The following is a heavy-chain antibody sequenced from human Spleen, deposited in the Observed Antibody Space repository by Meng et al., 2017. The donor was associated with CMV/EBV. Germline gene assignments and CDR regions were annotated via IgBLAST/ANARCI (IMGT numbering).Heavy chain of an antibody. CDR3: ARRRGGSGRDC. Sequence: VWGPGPVNLSEALSLTCPFSGGSLRCSHYYWDWVRQPPGKGLEWIGAIYHSGSTSYNPSLQSRVTMFVDTSKNQFSLMLTSVTATDTAVYYCARRRGGSGRDCWGQGTLVTVSS. V-gene: IGHV4-39*01. CDR2: IYHSGST. CDR1: GGSLRCSHYY. J-gene: IGHJ4*02. D-gene: IGHD3-10*01.